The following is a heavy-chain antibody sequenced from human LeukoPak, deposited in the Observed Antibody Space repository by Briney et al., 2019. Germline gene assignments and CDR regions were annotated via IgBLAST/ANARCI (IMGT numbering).Heavy chain of an antibody. CDR1: GYTFTSYY. CDR3: AKGPTLLGIAVAGTWFDP. Sequence: ASVKVSCKASGYTFTSYYMHWVRQAPGQGLEWMGIINPSGGSASYAQKFQGRVTMTRDMSTSTVYMELSSLRSEDTAVYYCAKGPTLLGIAVAGTWFDPWGQGTLVTVSS. J-gene: IGHJ5*02. D-gene: IGHD6-19*01. V-gene: IGHV1-46*01. CDR2: INPSGGSA.